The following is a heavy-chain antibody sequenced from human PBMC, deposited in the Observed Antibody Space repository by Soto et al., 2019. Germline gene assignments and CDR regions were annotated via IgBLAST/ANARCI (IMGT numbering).Heavy chain of an antibody. D-gene: IGHD4-17*01. CDR3: AKDKSTGEYSYYRYMDV. CDR2: ISWNSGQL. Sequence: EVLLVESGGGLVQPDRPLRLSCEASGFNFGNYAMHWVRQVPGKGLEWVSAISWNSGQLDYADSVRGRFTISRDNGKNALYLEMHSLRPDDTALYFCAKDKSTGEYSYYRYMDVWGRGTTVIVSS. J-gene: IGHJ6*03. CDR1: GFNFGNYA. V-gene: IGHV3-9*01.